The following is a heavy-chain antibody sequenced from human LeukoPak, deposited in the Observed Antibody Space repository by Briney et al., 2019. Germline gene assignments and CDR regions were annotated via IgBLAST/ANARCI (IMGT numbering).Heavy chain of an antibody. CDR3: ARGSFRRGSYHFDY. J-gene: IGHJ4*02. CDR2: IGTAGDT. D-gene: IGHD1-26*01. CDR1: GFTFSSYD. Sequence: GGYLRLSCAASGFTFSSYDMHWVRQATGKGLEWVSAIGTAGDTYYPGSVKGRFTISRENAKNSLYLQMNSLRAGDTAVYYCARGSFRRGSYHFDYWGQGTLVTVSS. V-gene: IGHV3-13*01.